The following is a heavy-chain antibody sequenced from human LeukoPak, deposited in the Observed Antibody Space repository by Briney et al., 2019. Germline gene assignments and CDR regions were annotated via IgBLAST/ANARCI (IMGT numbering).Heavy chain of an antibody. Sequence: SETLSLTCGVYAGSLSGYHWTWIRLRPGKGLEWIGDINHSGSAHYNPSLKSRVTISVDTFNNQFSLNLHSVTAADTAVYYCARGFPSSSRWFDPWGQGTLVTVSS. CDR2: INHSGSA. D-gene: IGHD6-6*01. CDR3: ARGFPSSSRWFDP. V-gene: IGHV4-34*01. J-gene: IGHJ5*02. CDR1: AGSLSGYH.